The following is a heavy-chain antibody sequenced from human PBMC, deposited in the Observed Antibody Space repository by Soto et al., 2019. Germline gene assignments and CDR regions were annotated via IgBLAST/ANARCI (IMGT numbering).Heavy chain of an antibody. J-gene: IGHJ6*02. CDR3: ARRYCISTSCHYYGMDV. D-gene: IGHD2-2*01. CDR2: IIPMFGTA. CDR1: GGTFSTYT. V-gene: IGHV1-69*12. Sequence: QVQVVQSGAEVKKPGSSVKVSCKASGGTFSTYTINWVRQAPGQGLEWMGGIIPMFGTANYAQKFQGRVTITADESTSTAYMELSSLRSEDTAVYYCARRYCISTSCHYYGMDVWGQGTTVTVSS.